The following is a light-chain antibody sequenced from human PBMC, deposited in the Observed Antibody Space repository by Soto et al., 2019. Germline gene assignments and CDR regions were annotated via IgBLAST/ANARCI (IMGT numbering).Light chain of an antibody. CDR3: QQYYTTPSPT. CDR2: WAS. Sequence: DIVMTQSPDSLAVSLGERATINCKSSQSVLYSSNNKNYLAWYQQKPGQPPRLLIYWASTRESGVPDRFSGSGSETDFPLTISSLQAEDVAVYHCQQYYTTPSPTFGGGTKVEIK. V-gene: IGKV4-1*01. CDR1: QSVLYSSNNKNY. J-gene: IGKJ4*01.